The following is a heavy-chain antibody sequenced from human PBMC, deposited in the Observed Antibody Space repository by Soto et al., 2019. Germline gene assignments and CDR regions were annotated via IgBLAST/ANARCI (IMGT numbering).Heavy chain of an antibody. D-gene: IGHD5-18*01. CDR1: GYTFPSYA. Sequence: ASVKVSCKASGYTFPSYAMHWVRQAPGQRLEWMGWINAGNGNTKYSQKFQGRVTITRDTSASTAYMELSSLRSEDTAVYYCARDTAMVIYFDSYDAFDIWGQGTMVTVSS. J-gene: IGHJ3*02. CDR2: INAGNGNT. V-gene: IGHV1-3*01. CDR3: ARDTAMVIYFDSYDAFDI.